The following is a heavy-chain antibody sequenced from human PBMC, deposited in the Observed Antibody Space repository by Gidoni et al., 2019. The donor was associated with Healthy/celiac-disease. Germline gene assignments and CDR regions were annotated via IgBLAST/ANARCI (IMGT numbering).Heavy chain of an antibody. CDR3: ARVGYSNLYSFGY. J-gene: IGHJ4*02. CDR1: GFTFSSYA. V-gene: IGHV3-30-3*01. CDR2: ISYDGSNK. D-gene: IGHD4-4*01. Sequence: QVQLVESGGGVVQPGRSLRLSCADSGFTFSSYAMHWVRQAPGKGLEWVAVISYDGSNKYYADSVKGRFTISRDNSKNTLYLQMNSLRAEDTAVYYCARVGYSNLYSFGYWGQGTLVTVSS.